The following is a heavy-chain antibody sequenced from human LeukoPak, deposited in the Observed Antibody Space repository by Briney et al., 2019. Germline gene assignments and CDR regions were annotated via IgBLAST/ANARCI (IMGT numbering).Heavy chain of an antibody. J-gene: IGHJ3*02. Sequence: GGSLRLSCAASGFTFSSYAMRWVRQAPGKGLEWVSAISGSGGSTYYADSVKGRFTISRDNSKNTLYLQMNSLRAEDTAVYYCAKDQGDVVLLWFGESPGAFDIWGQGTMVTVSS. CDR1: GFTFSSYA. V-gene: IGHV3-23*01. D-gene: IGHD3-10*01. CDR2: ISGSGGST. CDR3: AKDQGDVVLLWFGESPGAFDI.